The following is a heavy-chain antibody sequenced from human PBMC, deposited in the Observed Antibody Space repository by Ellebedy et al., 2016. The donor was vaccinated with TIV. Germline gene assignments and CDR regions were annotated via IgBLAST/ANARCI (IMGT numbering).Heavy chain of an antibody. V-gene: IGHV4-59*01. CDR2: IYYSGST. D-gene: IGHD3-9*01. CDR3: ARASRYFDWLVPDNY. Sequence: MPSETLSLTCTVSGGSISSYYWSWIRQPPGKGLEWIGYIYYSGSTNYNPSLKSRVTISVDTSKNQFSLKLSSVTAADTAVYYCARASRYFDWLVPDNYWGQGTLVTVSS. J-gene: IGHJ4*02. CDR1: GGSISSYY.